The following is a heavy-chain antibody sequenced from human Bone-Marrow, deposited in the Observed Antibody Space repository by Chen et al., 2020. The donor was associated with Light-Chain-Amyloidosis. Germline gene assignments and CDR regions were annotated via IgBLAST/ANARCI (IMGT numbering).Heavy chain of an antibody. Sequence: QVQLQESGPGLVKPSQTLSLTCSVSGGPITSGGYYWNWHRQHPGKGLEGIVFIEYSGSSYYNPSLQSRVTISIDTSKKDFSLRLSSVTAADTAVYYCARDRYSTTPWDYSSGMDVWGQGTTVTVSS. D-gene: IGHD1-1*01. CDR3: ARDRYSTTPWDYSSGMDV. CDR1: GGPITSGGYY. J-gene: IGHJ6*02. CDR2: IEYSGSS. V-gene: IGHV4-31*03.